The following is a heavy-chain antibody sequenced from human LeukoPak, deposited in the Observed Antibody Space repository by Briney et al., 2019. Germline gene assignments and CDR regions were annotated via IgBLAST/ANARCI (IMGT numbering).Heavy chain of an antibody. V-gene: IGHV1-45*02. J-gene: IGHJ5*02. CDR2: ITPFNGNT. Sequence: SVKVSCKASGYTFTGYYMHWVRQAPGQALEWMGWITPFNGNTNYAQKFQDRVTITRDRSMSTAYMELSSLRSEDTAMYYCAALRGYGLGSYGLDPWGQGTLVTVSS. CDR1: GYTFTGYY. CDR3: AALRGYGLGSYGLDP. D-gene: IGHD3-10*01.